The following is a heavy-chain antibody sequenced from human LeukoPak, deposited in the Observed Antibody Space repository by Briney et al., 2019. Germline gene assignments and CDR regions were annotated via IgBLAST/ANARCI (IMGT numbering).Heavy chain of an antibody. CDR3: ARAPRGGDGLSPDAFDI. J-gene: IGHJ3*02. V-gene: IGHV1-46*01. Sequence: ASVKVSCKASGYTFTSYYMHWVRQAPGQGLEWMGIINPSGGSTSYAQKFQGRVTMTRDTSTSTVYMELSSLRSEDTAVYYCARAPRGGDGLSPDAFDIWGQGTMVTVSS. CDR1: GYTFTSYY. CDR2: INPSGGST. D-gene: IGHD2-21*02.